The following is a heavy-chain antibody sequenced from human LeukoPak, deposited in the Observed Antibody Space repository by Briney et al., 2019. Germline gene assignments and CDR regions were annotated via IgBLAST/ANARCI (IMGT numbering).Heavy chain of an antibody. V-gene: IGHV3-66*04. D-gene: IGHD3-22*01. Sequence: GGSLRLSCAASGFTVSSNYISWVRQAPGKGLEWVSVIYSGGSTYYADSVKGRFTISRDNSKNTLYLQMNSLRAEDTAVYYCASQPYYYDSSGHDFDYWGQGTLVTVSS. CDR3: ASQPYYYDSSGHDFDY. CDR1: GFTVSSNY. CDR2: IYSGGST. J-gene: IGHJ4*02.